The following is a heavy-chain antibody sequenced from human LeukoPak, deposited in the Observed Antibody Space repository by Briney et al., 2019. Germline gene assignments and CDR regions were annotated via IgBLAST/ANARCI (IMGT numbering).Heavy chain of an antibody. Sequence: PPQTLSLTCTVSGGSISSGGYYWSWIRQDPGKGLEWIGYIYYSGSTYYNPSLKSRVTISVDTSKNQFSLKLSSVTAADTAVYYCARGVGGGTLDYWGQGTLVTVSS. CDR1: GGSISSGGYY. J-gene: IGHJ4*02. CDR2: IYYSGST. D-gene: IGHD3-10*01. V-gene: IGHV4-31*03. CDR3: ARGVGGGTLDY.